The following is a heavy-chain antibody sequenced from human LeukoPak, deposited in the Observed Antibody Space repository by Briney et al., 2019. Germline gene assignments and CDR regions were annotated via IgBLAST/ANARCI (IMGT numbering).Heavy chain of an antibody. J-gene: IGHJ3*02. CDR3: AKARGYNWNYMDAFDI. CDR1: GFTFSSYA. CDR2: ISGSGGST. V-gene: IGHV3-23*01. D-gene: IGHD1-7*01. Sequence: PVGSLRLSCAASGFTFSSYAMSWVRQAPGKGLEWVSAISGSGGSTYYADSVKGRFTISRDNSKNTLYLQMNSLRAEDTAVYYCAKARGYNWNYMDAFDIWGQGTMVPVSS.